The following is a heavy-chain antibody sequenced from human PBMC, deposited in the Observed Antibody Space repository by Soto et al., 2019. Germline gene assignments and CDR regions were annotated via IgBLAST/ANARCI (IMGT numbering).Heavy chain of an antibody. Sequence: QITLKESGPTLVKPTQTLTLTCTSSGFSRNTSGVGVVWVRQPPGKALEWLALVYWDVDKHYSPSLKSRLPITKDTSKDQVVLTMTYMDPVDTATYYSAHRPSIPAGPGTTWIPDYHFDSWGQGTLVTVSS. CDR2: VYWDVDK. V-gene: IGHV2-5*02. CDR1: GFSRNTSGVG. CDR3: AHRPSIPAGPGTTWIPDYHFDS. D-gene: IGHD4-17*01. J-gene: IGHJ4*02.